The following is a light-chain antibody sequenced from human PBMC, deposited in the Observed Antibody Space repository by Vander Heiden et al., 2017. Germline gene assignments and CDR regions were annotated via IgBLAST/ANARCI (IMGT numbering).Light chain of an antibody. CDR1: QSVSSY. J-gene: IGKJ1*01. CDR3: QQRSNWPT. CDR2: DAS. Sequence: EIVLTQSPATLSLSPGERATLSCRASQSVSSYLAWYQQKPGQAPRLLIYDASNRATVIPARFSGSGSETDFTLTISSLEPEDFAVYYCQQRSNWPTFGQGTKVEIK. V-gene: IGKV3-11*01.